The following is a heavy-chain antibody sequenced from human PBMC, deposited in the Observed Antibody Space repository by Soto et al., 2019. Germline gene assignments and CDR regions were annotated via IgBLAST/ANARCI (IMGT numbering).Heavy chain of an antibody. Sequence: QVKLQESGPGLVKPSQTLSLTCTVSGGSINSGGYYWSWIRQHPGKGLEWVGYIYYSVNTYYNPSLKSRVTISVDTSKNQFSLKLSSVTXADTXXYYCXXEXXXYNXXSGYWVRYGLDVWGQGTTVTVSS. CDR3: XXEXXXYNXXSGYWVRYGLDV. D-gene: IGHD3-22*01. V-gene: IGHV4-31*03. CDR2: IYYSVNT. CDR1: GGSINSGGYY. J-gene: IGHJ6*02.